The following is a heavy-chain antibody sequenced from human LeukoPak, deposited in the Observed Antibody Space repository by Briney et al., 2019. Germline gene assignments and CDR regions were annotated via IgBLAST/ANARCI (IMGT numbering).Heavy chain of an antibody. V-gene: IGHV1-69*13. CDR1: GGTFSSYA. J-gene: IGHJ4*02. D-gene: IGHD3-10*01. CDR3: ARAGEGGEGFDY. CDR2: IIPIFSTA. Sequence: SVKVSCKASGGTFSSYAISWVRQAPGQGLEWMGGIIPIFSTANYAQKFQGRVTITADESTSTAYMELSSLRPEDTAVYYCARAGEGGEGFDYWGQGTLVTVSS.